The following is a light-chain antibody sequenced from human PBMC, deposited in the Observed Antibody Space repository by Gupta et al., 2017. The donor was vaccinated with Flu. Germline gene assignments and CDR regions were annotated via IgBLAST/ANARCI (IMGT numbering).Light chain of an antibody. Sequence: TATSSVSPEERATLSCRARQSISSTLAWYQQTPSHPPSRLIFGASTRAPDIPARFSGRWSGTDFTLTISSLKSEDFAVYSCQQSKNWPVTFGEGTKVEI. CDR3: QQSKNWPVT. J-gene: IGKJ4*01. V-gene: IGKV3-15*01. CDR1: QSISST. CDR2: GAS.